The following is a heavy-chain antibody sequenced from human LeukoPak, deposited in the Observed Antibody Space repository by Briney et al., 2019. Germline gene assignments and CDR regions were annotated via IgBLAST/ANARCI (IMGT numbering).Heavy chain of an antibody. CDR2: IYYSGST. V-gene: IGHV4-61*08. D-gene: IGHD5-24*01. J-gene: IGHJ4*02. Sequence: SETLSLTCTVSGGSISSGGYYWSWIRQHPGKGLEWIGYIYYSGSTNYNPSLKSRVTISVDTSKNQFSLKLSSVTAADTAVYYCARGEGWLADDYWGQGTLVTVSS. CDR3: ARGEGWLADDY. CDR1: GGSISSGGYY.